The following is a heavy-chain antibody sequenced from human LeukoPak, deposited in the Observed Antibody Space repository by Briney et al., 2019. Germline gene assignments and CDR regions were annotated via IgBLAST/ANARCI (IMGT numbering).Heavy chain of an antibody. Sequence: GGSLRLSCAASGFTFSSYGMSWVRQAPGKGLEWVSAISGSGGSTYYADSVKGRFTISRDNSKNTLYLQMNSLRAEDTAVYYCAKDLSYYGSGSRDPFDYWGQGTLVTVSS. CDR1: GFTFSSYG. V-gene: IGHV3-23*01. CDR3: AKDLSYYGSGSRDPFDY. D-gene: IGHD3-10*01. CDR2: ISGSGGST. J-gene: IGHJ4*02.